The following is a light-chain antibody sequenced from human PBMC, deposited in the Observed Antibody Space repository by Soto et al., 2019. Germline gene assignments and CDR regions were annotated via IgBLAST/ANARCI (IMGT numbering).Light chain of an antibody. CDR3: SSYTSSSSYV. Sequence: QSVLTQTASVSGSPGQSITISCTGTSSDVGGYNYVSWYQQHPGKAPKVKIYEASNRPSGVSNRFSGSKSGNTASLTISGLQAEDEADYYCSSYTSSSSYVFGTGTKVTVL. CDR1: SSDVGGYNY. CDR2: EAS. V-gene: IGLV2-14*01. J-gene: IGLJ1*01.